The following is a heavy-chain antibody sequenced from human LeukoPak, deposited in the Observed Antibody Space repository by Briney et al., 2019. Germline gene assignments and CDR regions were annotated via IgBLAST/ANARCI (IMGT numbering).Heavy chain of an antibody. Sequence: SETLSLTCAAYGGTLSGYYWSWIRQPPGKGLEWIGSIYHSGTTHYNPSLKSRVTISVDTSKNQFSLKLSSVTAADTAVYYCVRDRDRRDFDYWGQGTLVTVSS. D-gene: IGHD2-15*01. J-gene: IGHJ4*02. CDR1: GGTLSGYY. CDR2: IYHSGTT. V-gene: IGHV4-34*01. CDR3: VRDRDRRDFDY.